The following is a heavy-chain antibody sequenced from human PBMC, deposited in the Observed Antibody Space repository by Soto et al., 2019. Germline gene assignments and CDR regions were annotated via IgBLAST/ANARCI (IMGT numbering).Heavy chain of an antibody. CDR2: IYYSGST. V-gene: IGHV4-31*03. D-gene: IGHD3-22*01. J-gene: IGHJ4*02. Sequence: PSDTLSLTCTVSGGSISIGGYYWSWILQHPGKGLEWIGYIYYSGSTYYNPSLKSRVTISVDTSKNQFSLKLSSVTAADTAVYYCARDETYYYDSSGMAVYWGQGTLVTVSS. CDR1: GGSISIGGYY. CDR3: ARDETYYYDSSGMAVY.